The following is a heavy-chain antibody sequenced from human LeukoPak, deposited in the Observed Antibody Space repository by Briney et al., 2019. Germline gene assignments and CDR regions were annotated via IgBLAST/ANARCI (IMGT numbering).Heavy chain of an antibody. V-gene: IGHV3-53*01. J-gene: IGHJ4*02. CDR1: GFTVSSNY. Sequence: GGSLRLSCAASGFTVSSNYMSWVRQAPGKGLEWVSVIYIGGSTYYADSVKGRFAISRVNSKNTLYLQMNSPRAEDTAVYYCTGRSGSYMLWGQGTLVTVSS. D-gene: IGHD3-10*01. CDR3: TGRSGSYML. CDR2: IYIGGST.